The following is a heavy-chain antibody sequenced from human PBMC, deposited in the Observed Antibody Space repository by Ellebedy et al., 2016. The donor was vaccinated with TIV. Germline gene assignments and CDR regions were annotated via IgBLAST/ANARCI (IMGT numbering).Heavy chain of an antibody. Sequence: GGSLRLSXVSSGFSDSCHRLSKVRQAPGRGLEWVANIKQYGRKKYYVDSVKGRFTISRDNAKNSLYLQMNSLRAEDTAVYYCARLQMTTTFNLFDPWGQGTLVTVSS. V-gene: IGHV3-7*03. CDR2: IKQYGRKK. CDR3: ARLQMTTTFNLFDP. CDR1: GFSDSCHR. D-gene: IGHD4-17*01. J-gene: IGHJ5*02.